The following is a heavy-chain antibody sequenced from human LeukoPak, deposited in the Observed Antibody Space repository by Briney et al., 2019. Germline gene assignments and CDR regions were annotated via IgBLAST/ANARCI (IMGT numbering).Heavy chain of an antibody. CDR2: ISSSSSTI. Sequence: GGSLRLXCAASGFTFSSYSMNWVRQAPGKGLEWVSYISSSSSTIYYADSVKGRFTISRDNAKNSLYLQMNSLRAEDTAVYYCASIDTMVRGAIAGDYWGQGTLVTVSS. V-gene: IGHV3-48*01. CDR1: GFTFSSYS. CDR3: ASIDTMVRGAIAGDY. J-gene: IGHJ4*02. D-gene: IGHD3-10*01.